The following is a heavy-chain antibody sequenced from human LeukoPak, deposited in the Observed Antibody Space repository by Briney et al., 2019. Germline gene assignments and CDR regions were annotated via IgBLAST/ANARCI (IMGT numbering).Heavy chain of an antibody. CDR3: ARHPHYYYDNSAR. CDR1: GDSISSSDNY. D-gene: IGHD3-22*01. J-gene: IGHJ4*02. CDR2: FYYSRNT. V-gene: IGHV4-39*01. Sequence: ASETLSLTCTVAGDSISSSDNYWGWIRQPPGKGLEWIGSFYYSRNTYYNPSLKSRVTISIDTSKNQLSQTLTSVSAADTAVYYYARHPHYYYDNSARWGQGTLVTVSS.